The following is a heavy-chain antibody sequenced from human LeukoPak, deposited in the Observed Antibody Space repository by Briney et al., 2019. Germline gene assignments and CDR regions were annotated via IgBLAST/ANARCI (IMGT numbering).Heavy chain of an antibody. CDR3: ARELGYSYGGVDAFDI. V-gene: IGHV4-59*01. Sequence: SETLSLTCTVSGGSISSYYWSWIRQPPGKGLEWIGYIYYSGSTDYNPSLKSRVTVSVDTSKNQFSLKLSSVTAADTAVYYCARELGYSYGGVDAFDIWGQGTMVTVSS. D-gene: IGHD5-18*01. CDR1: GGSISSYY. CDR2: IYYSGST. J-gene: IGHJ3*02.